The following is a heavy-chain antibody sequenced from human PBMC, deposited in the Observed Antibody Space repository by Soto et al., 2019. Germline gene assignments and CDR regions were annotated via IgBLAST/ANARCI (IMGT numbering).Heavy chain of an antibody. CDR2: IYYSGST. CDR3: AREGYYHSSGYQHRSTYSFAY. Sequence: SETLSLTCTVFGGSISSYYWSWIRQPPGKGLEWIGYIYYSGSTNYNPSLKSRVTISVDTSKNQFSLKLSSVTAADTAVYYCAREGYYHSSGYQHRSTYSFAYWGQGTLVTVSS. J-gene: IGHJ4*02. CDR1: GGSISSYY. D-gene: IGHD3-22*01. V-gene: IGHV4-59*01.